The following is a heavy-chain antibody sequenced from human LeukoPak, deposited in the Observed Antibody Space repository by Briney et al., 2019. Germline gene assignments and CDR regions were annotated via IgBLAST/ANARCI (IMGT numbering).Heavy chain of an antibody. CDR1: VFTFSNFD. Sequence: GGSLRLSCAASVFTFSNFDMQWVRQAPGKGLEWVAVLSYEGSNKYYADSVKARFTISRDNSKNTLYLQMNSLRAEDTAVYYCAKDLGATVTTYGLDVWGQGTTVTVSS. J-gene: IGHJ6*02. CDR2: LSYEGSNK. D-gene: IGHD4-17*01. V-gene: IGHV3-30*18. CDR3: AKDLGATVTTYGLDV.